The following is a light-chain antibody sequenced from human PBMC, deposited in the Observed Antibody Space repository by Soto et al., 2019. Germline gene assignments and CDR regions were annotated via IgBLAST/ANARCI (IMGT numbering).Light chain of an antibody. CDR1: SSEVGGYNF. Sequence: QSVLTQPPSASGSPGQSVTISCTGTSSEVGGYNFVSWYQQHPGKAPKLMIYEVSERPSGVPDRFSGSKSGNTASLTVSGFQAEDEADYYCSSYAGSNIVVFGGETKLTVL. CDR3: SSYAGSNIVV. V-gene: IGLV2-8*01. J-gene: IGLJ2*01. CDR2: EVS.